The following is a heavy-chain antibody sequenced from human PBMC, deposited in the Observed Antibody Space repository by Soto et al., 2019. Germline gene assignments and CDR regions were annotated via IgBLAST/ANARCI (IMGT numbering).Heavy chain of an antibody. J-gene: IGHJ6*02. D-gene: IGHD6-13*01. V-gene: IGHV1-69*06. CDR1: GGTFSSYA. CDR2: IIPIFGTA. Sequence: SVKVSCKASGGTFSSYAISWVRQAPGQGLEWMGGIIPIFGTANYAQKFQGRVTITADKSTSTAYMELSSLRSEDTAVYYCARELPYTTRIAAAPKYYYSGMDVWGQGTTVTVSS. CDR3: ARELPYTTRIAAAPKYYYSGMDV.